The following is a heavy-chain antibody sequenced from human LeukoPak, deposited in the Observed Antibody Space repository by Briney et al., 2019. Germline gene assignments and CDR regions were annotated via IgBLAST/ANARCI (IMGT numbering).Heavy chain of an antibody. CDR2: INPNSGGT. V-gene: IGHV1-2*02. CDR3: ARGGVRTVTTSSGIIDMDV. J-gene: IGHJ6*03. D-gene: IGHD4-17*01. Sequence: ASVKVSCKASGYTFTGYYMHWVRQAPGQGLEWMGWINPNSGGTNYAQKFQGRVTMTRDTSISTAYMELRSLRSDDTAVYYCARGGVRTVTTSSGIIDMDVWGKGTTVTVSS. CDR1: GYTFTGYY.